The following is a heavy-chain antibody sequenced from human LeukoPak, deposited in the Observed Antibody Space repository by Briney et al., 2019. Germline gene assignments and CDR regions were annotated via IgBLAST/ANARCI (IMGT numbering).Heavy chain of an antibody. J-gene: IGHJ4*02. Sequence: PGGSLRLSCAASGFTFSSYWMSWVRQAPGKGLEWVANIKQDGSEKYYVDSVKGRFTISRDNSKNTLYLQMGSLRAEDTALYYCAKGKEKFDYWGQGSLVTVSS. CDR3: AKGKEKFDY. V-gene: IGHV3-7*03. D-gene: IGHD5-24*01. CDR2: IKQDGSEK. CDR1: GFTFSSYW.